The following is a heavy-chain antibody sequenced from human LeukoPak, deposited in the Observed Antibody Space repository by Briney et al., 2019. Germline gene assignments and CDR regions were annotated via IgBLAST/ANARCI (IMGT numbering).Heavy chain of an antibody. V-gene: IGHV3-74*01. CDR2: INHDGTLR. D-gene: IGHD2/OR15-2a*01. CDR3: VRDVFSLGDS. Sequence: PGGSLRLSCAASGFTFSNHAMSWVRQVPGKGLVWVSHINHDGTLRNYADSVKGRFTISRDFAKNTLYLQMNTLGAEDTAVYYCVRDVFSLGDSWGQGTLVTVSS. CDR1: GFTFSNHA. J-gene: IGHJ4*02.